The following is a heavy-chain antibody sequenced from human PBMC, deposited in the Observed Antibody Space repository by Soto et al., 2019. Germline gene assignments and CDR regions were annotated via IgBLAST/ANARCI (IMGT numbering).Heavy chain of an antibody. CDR2: ISYDGSNK. CDR3: AKLGFAQAVVVVVPAAGGMDV. J-gene: IGHJ6*02. V-gene: IGHV3-30*18. D-gene: IGHD2-2*01. CDR1: GFTFSSYG. Sequence: GGSLRLSCAASGFTFSSYGMHWVRQAPGKGLEWVAVISYDGSNKYYADSVKGRFTISRDNSKNTLYLQMNSLRAEDTAVYYCAKLGFAQAVVVVVPAAGGMDVWGQGTTVTVSS.